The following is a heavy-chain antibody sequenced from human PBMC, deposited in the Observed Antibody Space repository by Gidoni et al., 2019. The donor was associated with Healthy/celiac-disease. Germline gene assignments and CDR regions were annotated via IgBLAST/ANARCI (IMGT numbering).Heavy chain of an antibody. Sequence: EVQLLESGGGLVQPGGSLRLSCAAPGFTFSSDAMSWVRQAPGKWLEWVSAISVSGGSTYYADSVKGRFTISRDNSKNTLYLQMNSLRAEDTAVYYCASPSGTHDAFDIWGQGTMVTVSS. CDR3: ASPSGTHDAFDI. D-gene: IGHD3-10*01. CDR2: ISVSGGST. J-gene: IGHJ3*02. V-gene: IGHV3-23*01. CDR1: GFTFSSDA.